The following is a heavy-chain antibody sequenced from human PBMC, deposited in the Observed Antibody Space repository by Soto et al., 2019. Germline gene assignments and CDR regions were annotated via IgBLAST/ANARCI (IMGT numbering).Heavy chain of an antibody. J-gene: IGHJ4*02. CDR3: ATEPRCSSPSGRGGAFAY. D-gene: IGHD2-2*01. CDR1: GGSISRGDYY. CDR2: SSYSGST. V-gene: IGHV4-30-4*01. Sequence: QVQLQQSGPGLVKPSQTLSLTCTVSGGSISRGDYYWSWIRHPPGKLLEWIGYSSYSGSTSYIPSRRNRLSISLDTTNNQSSLKLGSVTAADTAVYSCATEPRCSSPSGRGGAFAYWGQGSLVTVSS.